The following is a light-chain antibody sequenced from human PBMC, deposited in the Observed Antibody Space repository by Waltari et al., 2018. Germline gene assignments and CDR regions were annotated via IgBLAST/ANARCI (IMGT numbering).Light chain of an antibody. J-gene: IGLJ3*02. V-gene: IGLV6-57*01. CDR1: SGSIASNY. CDR2: EDD. CDR3: QSYDSSDLWV. Sequence: NFMLTQPHSVSESPGKTVTISCTRSSGSIASNYVQWSQQRPGSSPTPLIFEDDHRPAGVPDRFSGSIDSSSSSASLTISGLKTEDEADYYCQSYDSSDLWVFGGGTRLTVL.